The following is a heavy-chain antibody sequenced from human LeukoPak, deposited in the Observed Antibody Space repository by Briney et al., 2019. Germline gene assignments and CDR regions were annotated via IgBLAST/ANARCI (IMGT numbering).Heavy chain of an antibody. CDR2: IKQDGSEK. CDR1: GFTFSSYW. D-gene: IGHD3-10*01. Sequence: GGSLRLSCAASGFTFSSYWTSWVRQAPGKGLEWVANIKQDGSEKYYVDSVKGRFTISRDNAKNSLYLQMNSLRAEDTAVYYCARVELLWFGELLYQDYWGQGTLVTVSS. CDR3: ARVELLWFGELLYQDY. V-gene: IGHV3-7*01. J-gene: IGHJ4*02.